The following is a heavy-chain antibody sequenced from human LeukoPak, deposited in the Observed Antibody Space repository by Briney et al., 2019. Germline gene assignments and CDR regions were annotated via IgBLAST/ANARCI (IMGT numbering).Heavy chain of an antibody. CDR3: ARQRGNYYYYMDV. CDR2: IYYSGST. V-gene: IGHV4-59*08. J-gene: IGHJ6*03. D-gene: IGHD3-10*01. CDR1: GGSISSYY. Sequence: SETLSLTCTVSGGSISSYYWSWIRQPPGKGLEWIGYIYYSGSTNYNPSLKSRVTISVDTSKNQFSLKLSSVTAADTAVYYCARQRGNYYYYMDVWGKGTTVTVSS.